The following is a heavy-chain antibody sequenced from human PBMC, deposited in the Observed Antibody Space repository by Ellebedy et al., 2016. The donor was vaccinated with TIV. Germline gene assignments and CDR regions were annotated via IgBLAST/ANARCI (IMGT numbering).Heavy chain of an antibody. J-gene: IGHJ2*01. V-gene: IGHV3-33*08. Sequence: PGGSLRLSCAASGFTFSSYGMHWVRQAPGKGLEWVAVIWYDGSNKYYADSVKGRFTISRDNSKNTLYLQMNSLRAEDTAVYYCARDPREDVVGPWYFDLWGRGTLVTVSS. CDR1: GFTFSSYG. D-gene: IGHD2-2*01. CDR2: IWYDGSNK. CDR3: ARDPREDVVGPWYFDL.